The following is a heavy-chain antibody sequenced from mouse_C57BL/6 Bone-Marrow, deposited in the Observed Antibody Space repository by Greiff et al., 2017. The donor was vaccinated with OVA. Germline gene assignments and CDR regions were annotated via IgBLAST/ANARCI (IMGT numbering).Heavy chain of an antibody. D-gene: IGHD3-2*02. CDR2: ISGGGGNT. V-gene: IGHV5-9*01. J-gene: IGHJ3*01. Sequence: EVQLVESGGGLVKPGGSLKLSCAASGFNFSSYTMSWVRQTPEKRLEWVATISGGGGNTYYPDSVKGRVTISRDTAKNTLYLQMSSLRSEDTALYYCAPAAQAKAWFAYWGQGTLVTVSS. CDR3: APAAQAKAWFAY. CDR1: GFNFSSYT.